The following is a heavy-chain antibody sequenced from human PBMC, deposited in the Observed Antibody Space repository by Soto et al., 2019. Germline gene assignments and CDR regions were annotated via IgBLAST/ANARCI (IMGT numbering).Heavy chain of an antibody. Sequence: PGGSLRLSCAASGFTFSSFGMHWVRQAPGKGLEWVAVISYDGNNKYYADSVKGRFTISRDNSKNTLYLHMNSLGAEDTAVYYCAKALGYCSGGSCYPPGYYYGMDVWGQGTTVTFSS. CDR2: ISYDGNNK. D-gene: IGHD2-15*01. J-gene: IGHJ6*02. CDR1: GFTFSSFG. CDR3: AKALGYCSGGSCYPPGYYYGMDV. V-gene: IGHV3-30*18.